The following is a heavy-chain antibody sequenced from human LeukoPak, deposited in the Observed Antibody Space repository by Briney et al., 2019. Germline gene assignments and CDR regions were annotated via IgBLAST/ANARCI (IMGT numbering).Heavy chain of an antibody. CDR1: GGSFSGYY. V-gene: IGHV4-34*01. J-gene: IGHJ4*02. CDR3: ARGRLARSPYFDY. CDR2: INHSGST. Sequence: SETLSLTCAVYGGSFSGYYWSWIRQPPGKGLEWIGEINHSGSTDYNPSLKSRVTISVETSKNQFSLNLSSVTAADTAVYYCARGRLARSPYFDYWGQGTLVTVSS. D-gene: IGHD6-19*01.